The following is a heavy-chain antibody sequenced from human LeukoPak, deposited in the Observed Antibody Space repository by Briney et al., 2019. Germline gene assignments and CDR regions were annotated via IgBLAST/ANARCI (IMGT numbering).Heavy chain of an antibody. Sequence: ASVKVSCKASGYTFTSYDIKWVRQATGQGLEWMGWMNPNSGNTGYAQKFQGRVTMTRNTSISTAYMELSSLRSEDTAVYYCARGLSSIAAEFDYWGQGTLVTVSS. CDR2: MNPNSGNT. V-gene: IGHV1-8*01. J-gene: IGHJ4*02. CDR3: ARGLSSIAAEFDY. CDR1: GYTFTSYD. D-gene: IGHD6-6*01.